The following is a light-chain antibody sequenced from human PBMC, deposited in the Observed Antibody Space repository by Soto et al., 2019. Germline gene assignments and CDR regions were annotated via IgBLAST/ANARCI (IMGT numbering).Light chain of an antibody. CDR2: EVS. CDR1: SSDVGGYNY. CDR3: SSYAGSNLYV. J-gene: IGLJ1*01. V-gene: IGLV2-8*01. Sequence: QSALTQPPSASGSPGQSVTISCTGTSSDVGGYNYVSWYQQHPGKAPKLMIYEVSKRPSGVPDRFSGSKSGNPASLTVSGLQAEDEAEYYCSSYAGSNLYVFGTGTKLTVL.